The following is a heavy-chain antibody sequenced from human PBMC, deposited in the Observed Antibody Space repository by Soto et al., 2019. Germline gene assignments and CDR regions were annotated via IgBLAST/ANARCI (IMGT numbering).Heavy chain of an antibody. CDR2: IDPSDSYT. J-gene: IGHJ6*02. D-gene: IGHD2-2*02. CDR3: ARHCSSTSGYTHYYYGMDV. Sequence: GESLKISCKGSGYSFTSYWISWVRQMPGKGLEWMGRIDPSDSYTNYSPSFQGHVTISADKSISTAYLQWSSLKASDTAMYYCARHCSSTSGYTHYYYGMDVWGQGTTVTVSS. CDR1: GYSFTSYW. V-gene: IGHV5-10-1*01.